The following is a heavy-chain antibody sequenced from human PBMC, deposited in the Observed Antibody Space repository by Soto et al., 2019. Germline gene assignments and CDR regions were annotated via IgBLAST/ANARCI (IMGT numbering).Heavy chain of an antibody. Sequence: EVQLVESGGGLVQPGGSLRLSCAASGFTVSNNYMGWVRQAPGKGLEWVSLIYSGGAIYYADSVRGRFTISADNSRNMVYLQMSSLRDEDTAVYFCKGGFGVNRSWGQGTLVTVSS. CDR1: GFTVSNNY. J-gene: IGHJ5*02. CDR2: IYSGGAI. D-gene: IGHD3-3*01. V-gene: IGHV3-66*01. CDR3: KGGFGVNRS.